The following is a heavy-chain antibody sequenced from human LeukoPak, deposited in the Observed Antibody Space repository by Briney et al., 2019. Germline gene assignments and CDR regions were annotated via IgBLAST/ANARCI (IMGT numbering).Heavy chain of an antibody. Sequence: AGGSLRLSCAASGFSFSSYGMHWVRQAPGKGLEWVAFLRSDGSDKYYADSVKGRFSITRDNSKNTVYLQMNSLRAEDTAVYYCANGPNYDFWSGYQPYFDYWGQGTLVTVSS. V-gene: IGHV3-30*02. D-gene: IGHD3-3*01. CDR2: LRSDGSDK. CDR1: GFSFSSYG. J-gene: IGHJ4*02. CDR3: ANGPNYDFWSGYQPYFDY.